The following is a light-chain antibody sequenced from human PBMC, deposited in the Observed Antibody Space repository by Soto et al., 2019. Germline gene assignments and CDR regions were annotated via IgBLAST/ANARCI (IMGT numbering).Light chain of an antibody. CDR1: QSISTW. CDR2: AAS. Sequence: DIQMTQSPSTRSASVGERVTITFRDSQSISTWLAWHQLKPGTAPMLLIYAASSLESGVPSRFSGSGSGTEFTLTISSLQPDDFATYYCQQYNSYWKFGQGTKVDI. V-gene: IGKV1-5*01. CDR3: QQYNSYWK. J-gene: IGKJ1*01.